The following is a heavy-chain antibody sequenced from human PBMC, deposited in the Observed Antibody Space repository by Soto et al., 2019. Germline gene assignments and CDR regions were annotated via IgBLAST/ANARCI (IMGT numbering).Heavy chain of an antibody. V-gene: IGHV1-69*13. CDR3: ARNTVYDFWSGYYSPRTNYYYGMDV. Sequence: AASVKVSCKASGGTFSSYAISWVRQAPGQGLEWMGGIIPIFGTANYAQKFQGRVTITADESTSTAYMELSSLRSEDTAVYYCARNTVYDFWSGYYSPRTNYYYGMDVWGQGTTVTVSS. J-gene: IGHJ6*02. CDR2: IIPIFGTA. D-gene: IGHD3-3*01. CDR1: GGTFSSYA.